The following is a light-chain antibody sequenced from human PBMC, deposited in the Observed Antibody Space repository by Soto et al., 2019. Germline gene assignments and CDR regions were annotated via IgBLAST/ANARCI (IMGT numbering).Light chain of an antibody. CDR1: QSVSSSY. CDR2: GAS. V-gene: IGKV3-20*01. J-gene: IGKJ1*01. Sequence: EIVLTQSPGTLSLSPGERATLSCRASQSVSSSYLAWYQQKPGQAPRLLIYGASSRATGIPDRFSGSGSGTAFTLTISRLEPEDFSVYYCHQCGSYRTFGQGPKVEIK. CDR3: HQCGSYRT.